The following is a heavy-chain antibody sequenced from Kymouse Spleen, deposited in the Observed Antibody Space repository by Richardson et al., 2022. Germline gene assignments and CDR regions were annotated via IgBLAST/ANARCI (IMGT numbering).Heavy chain of an antibody. Sequence: QVQLVQSGAEVKKPGSSVKVSCKASGGTFSSYAISWVRQAPGQGLEWMGGIIPIFGTANYAQKFQGRVTITTDESTSTAYMELSSLRSEDTAVYYCARRGWFGELEVYYYGMDVWGQGTTVTVSS. J-gene: IGHJ6*02. CDR1: GGTFSSYA. D-gene: IGHD3-10*01. CDR2: IIPIFGTA. V-gene: IGHV1-69*05. CDR3: ARRGWFGELEVYYYGMDV.